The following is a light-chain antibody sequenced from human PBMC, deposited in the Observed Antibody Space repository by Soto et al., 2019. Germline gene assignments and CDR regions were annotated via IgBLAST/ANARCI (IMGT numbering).Light chain of an antibody. Sequence: EIVMTQSPATLSVSPGERATLSCRASQSVSSNLAWYQQKPGQAPRLLIYGASTSATGIPARFSGSGSGTEFTLTISSLQSEDGAVYYCQQDNNWPPYTFGQGTKLEIK. CDR2: GAS. CDR3: QQDNNWPPYT. J-gene: IGKJ2*01. V-gene: IGKV3-15*01. CDR1: QSVSSN.